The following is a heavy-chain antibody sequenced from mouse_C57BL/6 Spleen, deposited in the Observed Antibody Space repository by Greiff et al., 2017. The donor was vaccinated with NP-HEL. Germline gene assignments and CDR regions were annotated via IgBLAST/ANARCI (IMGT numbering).Heavy chain of an antibody. CDR1: GYTFTSYW. V-gene: IGHV1-55*01. J-gene: IGHJ2*01. D-gene: IGHD1-1*01. Sequence: QVQLQQPGAELVKPGASVKMSCKASGYTFTSYWITWVKQRPGQGLEWIGDIYPGSGSTNYNEKFKSKATLTVDTSSSTAYMQLSSLTSEDSAVYYCAREYYGSSPYYFDYWGQGTTLTVSS. CDR2: IYPGSGST. CDR3: AREYYGSSPYYFDY.